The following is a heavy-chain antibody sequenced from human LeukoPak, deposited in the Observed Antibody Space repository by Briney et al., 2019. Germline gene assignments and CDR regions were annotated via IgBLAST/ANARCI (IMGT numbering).Heavy chain of an antibody. Sequence: KPSETLSLTCTVSSVSISTYYWSWIRRPPGKGLEWIGYIYYKGNTNYNPSLRSRVTISFDTPKNQFSLKLSSVTAADTAVYYCARSGRPTSWFDPWGQGTLVTVSS. CDR2: IYYKGNT. CDR3: ARSGRPTSWFDP. V-gene: IGHV4-59*01. J-gene: IGHJ5*02. D-gene: IGHD5-12*01. CDR1: SVSISTYY.